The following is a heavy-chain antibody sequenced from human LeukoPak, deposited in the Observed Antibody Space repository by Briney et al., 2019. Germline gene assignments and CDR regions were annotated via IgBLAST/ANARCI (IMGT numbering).Heavy chain of an antibody. J-gene: IGHJ2*01. CDR1: GFNFRDYG. V-gene: IGHV3-33*01. CDR3: ARDQGAARPWYFDL. D-gene: IGHD6-6*01. CDR2: RRYDGGSK. Sequence: GRSLRLSCAAFGFNFRDYGMHWVRQAPGKGLEWVAVRRYDGGSKYDEDSVKGRFTISRENAKNMLYLQMNSLRAEDTAVYYCARDQGAARPWYFDLWGRGTLVTVSS.